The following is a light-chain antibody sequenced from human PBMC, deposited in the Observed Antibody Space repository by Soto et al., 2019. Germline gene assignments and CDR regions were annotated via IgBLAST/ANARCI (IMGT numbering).Light chain of an antibody. CDR1: SSDVGAYNY. Sequence: QSALTQPASGSGSPGNSITISCTGTSSDVGAYNYDSWYQQYPGEAPKVIIYDVSHRPAGVSNRFSGSKSGNTASLTISGLQTQDEADYYCSSYTSATTYVFGTGTKLTVL. CDR3: SSYTSATTYV. CDR2: DVS. V-gene: IGLV2-14*01. J-gene: IGLJ1*01.